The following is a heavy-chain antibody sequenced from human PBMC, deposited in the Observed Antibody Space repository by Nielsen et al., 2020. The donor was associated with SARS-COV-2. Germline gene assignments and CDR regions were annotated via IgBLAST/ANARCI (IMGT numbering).Heavy chain of an antibody. CDR2: IYYSGSA. CDR3: ARVDYGDYGAGMWFDS. CDR1: GGSISNVGYY. Sequence: SATLSLTCTVSGGSISNVGYYWSWIRQHPGKGLEWIGYIYYSGSAQYNPSLESRVSMSVDTSNNYFSLSLTSVTAADTAVYYCARVDYGDYGAGMWFDSWGQGILVTVSS. J-gene: IGHJ5*01. D-gene: IGHD4-17*01. V-gene: IGHV4-31*03.